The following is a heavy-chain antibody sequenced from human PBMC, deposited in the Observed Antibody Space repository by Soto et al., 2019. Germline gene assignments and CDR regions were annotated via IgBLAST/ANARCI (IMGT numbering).Heavy chain of an antibody. CDR3: AMSPGYYDDSTGYHFDY. D-gene: IGHD3-22*01. Sequence: EGSLRLSCAASEFTFSNYGMSWVRQAPGKGLKWVSAISYGGDTTYYADYVKGQFTISRDNSKNTLYLQMNSLKAEDTAVYYCAMSPGYYDDSTGYHFDYWGQGTLVTVP. V-gene: IGHV3-23*01. CDR2: ISYGGDTT. CDR1: EFTFSNYG. J-gene: IGHJ4*02.